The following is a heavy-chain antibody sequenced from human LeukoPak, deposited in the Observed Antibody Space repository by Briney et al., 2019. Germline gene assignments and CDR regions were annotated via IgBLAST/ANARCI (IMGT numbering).Heavy chain of an antibody. CDR1: GFTFSSYA. J-gene: IGHJ4*02. D-gene: IGHD5-18*01. CDR3: TTVKSAWIQSY. V-gene: IGHV3-15*01. CDR2: IKSTTDGGTK. Sequence: GGSLRLSCAASGFTFSSYAMSWVRQAPGKGLEWVGRIKSTTDGGTKDYAAPVKGRFTISRDDSKNTLFLQMNSLKTEDTAVYYCTTVKSAWIQSYWGQGTLVTVSS.